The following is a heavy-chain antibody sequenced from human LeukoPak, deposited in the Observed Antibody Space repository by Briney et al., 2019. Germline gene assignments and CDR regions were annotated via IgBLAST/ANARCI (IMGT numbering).Heavy chain of an antibody. D-gene: IGHD6-13*01. CDR3: AKERGIAAAGTVTSFDY. CDR2: IWYDGSTK. V-gene: IGHV3-33*06. J-gene: IGHJ4*02. CDR1: GFTFSSYG. Sequence: GGSLRLSCAASGFTFSSYGMHWVRQAPGKGPEWVAIIWYDGSTKYYADSVKGRFTISRDNSKNTLYLQMNSPRAEDTAVYYCAKERGIAAAGTVTSFDYWGQGTLVTVSS.